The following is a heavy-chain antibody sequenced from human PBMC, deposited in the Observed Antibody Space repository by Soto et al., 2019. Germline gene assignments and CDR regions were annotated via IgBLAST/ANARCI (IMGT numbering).Heavy chain of an antibody. V-gene: IGHV5-51*01. CDR1: GYSFTNYW. Sequence: GESLKISCKGSGYSFTNYWIGWVRQMPGKGLEWMGIIYPGDSDTRYSPSFQGQVTISADKSISTAYLQWSSLKASDTAMYYCARLQGLRYHPTGWYFDLWGRGTLVTVSS. CDR2: IYPGDSDT. J-gene: IGHJ2*01. D-gene: IGHD2-21*02. CDR3: ARLQGLRYHPTGWYFDL.